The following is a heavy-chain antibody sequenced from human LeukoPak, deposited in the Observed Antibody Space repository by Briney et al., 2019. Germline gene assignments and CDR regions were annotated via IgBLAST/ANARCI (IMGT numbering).Heavy chain of an antibody. V-gene: IGHV3-23*01. CDR2: ISGSGGST. D-gene: IGHD6-19*01. CDR3: AKDRRSSDWSPDC. CDR1: GFTFNSYA. Sequence: GGSLRLSCAASGFTFNSYAMNWVRQAPGKGLEWVSAISGSGGSTYYVDSVRGRFTISRDNPKNTLYLQMNGLRAEDTAVYYCAKDRRSSDWSPDCWGQGTLVTVSS. J-gene: IGHJ4*02.